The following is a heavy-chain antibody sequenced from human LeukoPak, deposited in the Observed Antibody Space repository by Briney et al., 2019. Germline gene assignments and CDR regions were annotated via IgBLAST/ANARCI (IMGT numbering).Heavy chain of an antibody. CDR2: IFSGVNT. J-gene: IGHJ4*02. V-gene: IGHV3-66*01. Sequence: GGSLRLSCAASGFTVNGNYRSWIRQPPGKGLEWVAFIFSGVNTYYADSVNGRSTLSRDYPSTMVFLQMTSLRIEDTAVYFCARENSYGSYSFDYWGQGTLVTVSS. CDR1: GFTVNGNY. D-gene: IGHD5-18*01. CDR3: ARENSYGSYSFDY.